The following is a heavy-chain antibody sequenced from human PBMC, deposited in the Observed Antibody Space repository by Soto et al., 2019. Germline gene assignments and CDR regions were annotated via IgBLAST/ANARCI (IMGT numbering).Heavy chain of an antibody. D-gene: IGHD3-16*01. CDR2: IYYSGST. J-gene: IGHJ3*02. CDR3: ARTGEQSPWAFDI. CDR1: GGSISSYY. V-gene: IGHV4-59*01. Sequence: SETLSLTCTVSGGSISSYYWSWIRQPPGKGLEWIGYIYYSGSTNYNPSIKSRVTISVDTSKNQFSLKLSSVTAADTAVYYCARTGEQSPWAFDIWGQGTMVTVSS.